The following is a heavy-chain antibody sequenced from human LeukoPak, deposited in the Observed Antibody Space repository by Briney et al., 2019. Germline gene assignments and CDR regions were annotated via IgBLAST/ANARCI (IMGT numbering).Heavy chain of an antibody. V-gene: IGHV3-30-3*01. Sequence: GGSLRLSCAASGFTFSSYAMHWVRQAPGKGLEWVAVISYDGSNKYYADSVKGRFTISRDNSKNTLYLQMNSLRAEDTAVYYCARGIGEWGQGTLVTVSS. J-gene: IGHJ4*02. CDR1: GFTFSSYA. D-gene: IGHD3-10*01. CDR2: ISYDGSNK. CDR3: ARGIGE.